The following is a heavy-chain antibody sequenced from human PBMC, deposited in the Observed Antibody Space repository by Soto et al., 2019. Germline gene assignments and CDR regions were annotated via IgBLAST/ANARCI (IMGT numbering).Heavy chain of an antibody. CDR1: GSKFNSYG. J-gene: IGHJ5*02. CDR2: IRYDGSDT. Sequence: QEQLVQSGGGVVQPGRSLRLSCAASGSKFNSYGMHWVRQAPGKGLEWVAVIRYDGSDTSYGDSVKGRFTISRDNSKNTLHLQMSSLRVDDTAVYYCARDRFGGTEGTNWLDPWGQGSLVTVSS. D-gene: IGHD3-10*01. V-gene: IGHV3-33*01. CDR3: ARDRFGGTEGTNWLDP.